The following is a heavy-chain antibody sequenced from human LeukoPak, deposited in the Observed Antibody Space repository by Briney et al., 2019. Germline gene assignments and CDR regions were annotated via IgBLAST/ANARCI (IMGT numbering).Heavy chain of an antibody. D-gene: IGHD5-18*01. CDR2: IYYSGIT. J-gene: IGHJ4*02. Sequence: SETLSLTCTVSNGSINHYYWTWIRQPPGKGLEWIGFIYYSGITDHDSSLNSRVTFSLDTAKSQISLQLSSVTAADTATYYCARGVGIQRWSIFFDHWGQGILVSVSS. CDR1: NGSINHYY. V-gene: IGHV4-59*01. CDR3: ARGVGIQRWSIFFDH.